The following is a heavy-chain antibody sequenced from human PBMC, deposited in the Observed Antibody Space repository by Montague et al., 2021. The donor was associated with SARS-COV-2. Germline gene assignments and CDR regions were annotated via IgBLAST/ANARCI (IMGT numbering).Heavy chain of an antibody. D-gene: IGHD3-22*01. CDR3: ARAHITMIVVVDAFDI. J-gene: IGHJ3*02. V-gene: IGHV4-31*03. CDR1: GGSISCGGYY. CDR2: IYYSGST. Sequence: SETLSLTCTVSGGSISCGGYYWSWIRQHPGKGLEWIGYIYYSGSTYYNPSLKSRVTISVDTSKNQFSLKLSSVTAADTAVYYCARAHITMIVVVDAFDIWGQGTMVTVSS.